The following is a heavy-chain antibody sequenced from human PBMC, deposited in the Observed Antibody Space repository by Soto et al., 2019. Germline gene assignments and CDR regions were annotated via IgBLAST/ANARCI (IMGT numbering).Heavy chain of an antibody. J-gene: IGHJ4*02. CDR1: GFTFSSYS. V-gene: IGHV3-21*01. Sequence: GGSLRLSCAASGFTFSSYSMNWARQAPGKGLEWVSSISSSSSYIYYADSVKGRFTISRDNAKNSLYLQMNSLRAEDTAVYYCARAGDIVVVPAARDLFDYWGQGTLVTVSS. CDR2: ISSSSSYI. CDR3: ARAGDIVVVPAARDLFDY. D-gene: IGHD2-2*01.